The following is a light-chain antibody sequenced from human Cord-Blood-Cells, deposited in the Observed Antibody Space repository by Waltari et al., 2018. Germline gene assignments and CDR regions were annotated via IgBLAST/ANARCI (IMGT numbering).Light chain of an antibody. CDR1: SSTIGSIT. J-gene: IGLJ2*01. CDR3: AAWDDSLNGVV. CDR2: SKN. V-gene: IGLV1-44*01. Sequence: QSVLTQPPSASGTPGQRVTISCSGSSSTIGSITVNWYQQLPRKAPELLMYSKNQRPSGVPDRFSGSKSGTSASLAISGRQSEDEADYYCAAWDDSLNGVVFGGGTKLTVL.